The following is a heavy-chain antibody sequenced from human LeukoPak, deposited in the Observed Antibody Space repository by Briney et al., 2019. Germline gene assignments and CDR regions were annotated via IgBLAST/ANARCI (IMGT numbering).Heavy chain of an antibody. CDR3: AMAVQVTAGGLFDY. V-gene: IGHV1-69*06. D-gene: IGHD2-21*02. Sequence: ASVKVSCKASGYTFSNYAISWVRQAPGQGLEWMGGISPIFDTPNFAQKFQGRVTITADKSTSTAYMELSRLRSEDTAVYYCAMAVQVTAGGLFDYWGQGTLVTVSS. CDR1: GYTFSNYA. CDR2: ISPIFDTP. J-gene: IGHJ4*02.